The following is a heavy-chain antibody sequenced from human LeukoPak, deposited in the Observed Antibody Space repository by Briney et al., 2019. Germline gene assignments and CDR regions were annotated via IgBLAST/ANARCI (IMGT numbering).Heavy chain of an antibody. J-gene: IGHJ4*02. CDR1: GGSFSGYY. V-gene: IGHV4-34*01. Sequence: PSETLSLTCAVYGGSFSGYYWSWIRQPPGKGLEWIGEINHSGSTNYNPSLKSRVTISVDTSKNQFSLKLSSVTAADTAVYYCARSLHYSYGEFDYWGQGTLVTVSS. D-gene: IGHD5-18*01. CDR3: ARSLHYSYGEFDY. CDR2: INHSGST.